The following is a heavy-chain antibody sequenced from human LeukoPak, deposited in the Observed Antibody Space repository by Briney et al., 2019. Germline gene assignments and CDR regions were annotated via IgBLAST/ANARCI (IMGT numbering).Heavy chain of an antibody. Sequence: GASVKVSCKASGYTFTGYYMHWVRQAPGQGLEWMGRINPNSGGTNYAQKFQGRVTMTRNTSISTAYMELSRLRSDDTAVYYCARDVYDILTGFEPPFDPWGQGTLVTVSS. CDR3: ARDVYDILTGFEPPFDP. J-gene: IGHJ5*02. CDR1: GYTFTGYY. V-gene: IGHV1-2*06. CDR2: INPNSGGT. D-gene: IGHD3-9*01.